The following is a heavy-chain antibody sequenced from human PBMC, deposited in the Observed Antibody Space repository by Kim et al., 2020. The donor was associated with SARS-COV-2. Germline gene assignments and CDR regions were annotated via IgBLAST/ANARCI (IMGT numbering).Heavy chain of an antibody. CDR1: GDNFANYA. CDR2: IIPVFGTI. Sequence: SVKVSCKISGDNFANYAITWVRQAPGQGLECMGAIIPVFGTINYAQRFEGRVSITADTSTNVAYMELSHLTSEDTPLYYCAREHPCTRVICPPPWGQGT. V-gene: IGHV1-69*06. J-gene: IGHJ5*02. CDR3: AREHPCTRVICPPP.